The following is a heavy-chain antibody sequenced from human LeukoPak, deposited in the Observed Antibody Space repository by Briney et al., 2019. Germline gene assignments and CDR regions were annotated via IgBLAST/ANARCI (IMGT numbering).Heavy chain of an antibody. V-gene: IGHV3-30*19. J-gene: IGHJ4*02. CDR2: IWYDGSNK. CDR1: GFTFSSYG. D-gene: IGHD6-19*01. CDR3: ARGRRVSGWYYFDY. Sequence: GGSLRLSCAASGFTFSSYGMHWVRQAPGKGLEWVAVIWYDGSNKYYADSVKGRFTISRDNSKNTLYLQMNSLRAEDTAVYYCARGRRVSGWYYFDYWGQGTLVTVSS.